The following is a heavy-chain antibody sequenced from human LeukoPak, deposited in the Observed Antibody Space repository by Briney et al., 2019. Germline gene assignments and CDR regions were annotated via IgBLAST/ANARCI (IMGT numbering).Heavy chain of an antibody. V-gene: IGHV3-21*01. J-gene: IGHJ4*02. CDR2: ISSSSSYI. CDR3: AREGSSHPYFDY. CDR1: GFTFSSYS. Sequence: GGSLRLSCAASGFTFSSYSMNWVRQAPGKGLEWVSSISSSSSYIYYADSVKGRFTISRDNAKNSLYLQMNSLRAEDTAVYYCAREGSSHPYFDYWGQGTLVTVSS. D-gene: IGHD6-13*01.